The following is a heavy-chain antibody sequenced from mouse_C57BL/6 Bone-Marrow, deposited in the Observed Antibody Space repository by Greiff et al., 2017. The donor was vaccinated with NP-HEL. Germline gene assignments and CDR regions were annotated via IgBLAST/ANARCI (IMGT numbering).Heavy chain of an antibody. CDR2: INPYNGGT. Sequence: VQLQQSGPVLVKPGASVKMSCKASGYTFTDYYMNWVKQSHGKSLEWIGVINPYNGGTSYNQKFKGKATLTVDKSSSTAYMELNSLTSEDSAVYYGTRVKQGRGPAWFAYWGQGTLVTVSA. D-gene: IGHD4-1*01. CDR3: TRVKQGRGPAWFAY. V-gene: IGHV1-19*01. J-gene: IGHJ3*01. CDR1: GYTFTDYY.